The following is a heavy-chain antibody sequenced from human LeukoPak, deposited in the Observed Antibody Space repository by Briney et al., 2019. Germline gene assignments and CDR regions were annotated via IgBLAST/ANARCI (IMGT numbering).Heavy chain of an antibody. CDR1: GYTFTSYY. J-gene: IGHJ4*02. V-gene: IGHV1-2*02. Sequence: ASVKVSCKASGYTFTSYYMHRVRQAPGQGLEWMGWINPNSGGTNYAQKFQGRVTMTRDTSISTAYMELSRLRSDDTAVYYCARKGGVDYYDSSGYYYGYWGQGNLVTVSS. CDR3: ARKGGVDYYDSSGYYYGY. D-gene: IGHD3-22*01. CDR2: INPNSGGT.